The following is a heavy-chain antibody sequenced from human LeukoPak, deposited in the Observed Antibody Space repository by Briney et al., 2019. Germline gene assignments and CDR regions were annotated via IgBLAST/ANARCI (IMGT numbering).Heavy chain of an antibody. CDR1: GFTFSSYG. Sequence: PGGSLRLSCAASGFTFSSYGILWVRQAPGKWLEWVALISSNGKNKDYADSVKGRFTISRDNSKNTLYLQMNSLRAEDTAVYYCARPMYYYDSSGSLAVWGQGTTVTVTS. J-gene: IGHJ6*02. D-gene: IGHD3-22*01. V-gene: IGHV3-30*04. CDR3: ARPMYYYDSSGSLAV. CDR2: ISSNGKNK.